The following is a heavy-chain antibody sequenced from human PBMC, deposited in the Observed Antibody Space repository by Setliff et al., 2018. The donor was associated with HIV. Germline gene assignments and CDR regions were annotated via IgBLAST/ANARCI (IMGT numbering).Heavy chain of an antibody. J-gene: IGHJ5*02. CDR3: ARDRHYSGLGSYGP. Sequence: KPSETLSLTCTLSGGPFGDYHWSWIRQPAGRGLEWIGRIFRSGTTDYKFSLKSRVTISIDTSRSQFSLRLTSVTAEDTAVYYCARDRHYSGLGSYGPWGPGTLVTVSS. CDR2: IFRSGTT. V-gene: IGHV4-4*07. D-gene: IGHD3-10*01. CDR1: GGPFGDYH.